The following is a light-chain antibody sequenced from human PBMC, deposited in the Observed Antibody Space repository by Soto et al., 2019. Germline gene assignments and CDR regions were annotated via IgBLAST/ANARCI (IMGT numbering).Light chain of an antibody. CDR3: QHYSSSPPEFT. V-gene: IGKV3-20*01. J-gene: IGKJ3*01. Sequence: EIVLTQSPGTLSFSPGERANLSCRASQSVSSSYLAWYQQRPGQAPRLLIFGASYRATGIPDRFSGSGSGTDFTLTISRLEPEDFAVYYCQHYSSSPPEFTFGPGTKVDIK. CDR1: QSVSSSY. CDR2: GAS.